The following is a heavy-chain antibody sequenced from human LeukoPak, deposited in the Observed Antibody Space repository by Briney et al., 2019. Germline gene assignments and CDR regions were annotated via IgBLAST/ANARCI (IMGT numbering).Heavy chain of an antibody. CDR2: IIPIFGTA. CDR1: GGTFSSYA. J-gene: IGHJ3*02. V-gene: IGHV1-69*06. D-gene: IGHD2/OR15-2a*01. CDR3: ARISMLSGLDAFDI. Sequence: RASVKVSCKASGGTFSSYAISWVRQAPGQGLEWMGGIIPIFGTANYAQKFQGRVTITADKSTSTAYMELSSLRSEDTAVYYCARISMLSGLDAFDIWGQGTMVTVSS.